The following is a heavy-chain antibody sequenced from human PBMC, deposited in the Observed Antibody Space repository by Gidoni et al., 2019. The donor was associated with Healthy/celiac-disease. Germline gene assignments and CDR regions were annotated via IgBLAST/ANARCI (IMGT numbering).Heavy chain of an antibody. D-gene: IGHD2-2*02. J-gene: IGHJ5*02. Sequence: QITLKESGPTPVKPTQTLTLTCTFPGFSLSTSGVGVGWIRQPPGKALEWLALIYWNDDKRYSPSLESRLTITKDTSKSQVVLTMTNMDPVDTATYYCAHSLPRDCSSTSCYTFSVEEKVNWFDPWGQGTLVTVSS. CDR2: IYWNDDK. CDR3: AHSLPRDCSSTSCYTFSVEEKVNWFDP. V-gene: IGHV2-5*01. CDR1: GFSLSTSGVG.